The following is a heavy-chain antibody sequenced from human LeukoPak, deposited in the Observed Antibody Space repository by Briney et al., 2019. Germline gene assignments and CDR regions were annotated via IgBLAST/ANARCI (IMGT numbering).Heavy chain of an antibody. D-gene: IGHD2-2*01. J-gene: IGHJ1*01. V-gene: IGHV4-34*01. Sequence: PSETLSLTCAVYGGSFSGYYWGWIRQPPGKGLEWIGEINHSGSTNYNPSLKSRVTISVDTSKNQFSLKLSSATAADTAVYYCARVRYQLLLRAEYFQHWGQGTLVTVSS. CDR3: ARVRYQLLLRAEYFQH. CDR2: INHSGST. CDR1: GGSFSGYY.